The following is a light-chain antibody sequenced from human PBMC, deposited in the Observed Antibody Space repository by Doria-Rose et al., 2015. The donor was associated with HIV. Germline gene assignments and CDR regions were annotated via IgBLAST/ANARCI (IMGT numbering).Light chain of an antibody. V-gene: IGLV2-23*02. J-gene: IGLJ1*01. CDR3: CSYAGTPLV. CDR2: EVN. Sequence: QSALTQPASVSGPPGQSITISCTGTSNDVGSYNLVSWYQQHPGKAPKLMIYEVNKRPSGVSYRFSGSKSGNTASLTISGLQAEDEADYYCCSYAGTPLVFGSGTKVTVL. CDR1: SNDVGSYNL.